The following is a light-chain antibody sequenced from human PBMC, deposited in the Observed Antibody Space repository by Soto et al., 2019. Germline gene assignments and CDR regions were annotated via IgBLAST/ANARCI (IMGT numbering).Light chain of an antibody. Sequence: EIVLTQSPATLSLCPGERATLSCRASQSVSTSLAWYQQKPGLAPRLLIYDASNRATGIPARFSGSGSGTDFTLTISSLEPEDFAVYYCQQRSNWPPTWTFGQGTKV. CDR3: QQRSNWPPTWT. V-gene: IGKV3-11*01. CDR2: DAS. CDR1: QSVSTS. J-gene: IGKJ1*01.